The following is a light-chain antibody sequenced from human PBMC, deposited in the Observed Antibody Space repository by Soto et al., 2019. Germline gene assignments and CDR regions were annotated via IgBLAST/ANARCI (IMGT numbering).Light chain of an antibody. V-gene: IGKV3-20*01. J-gene: IGKJ1*01. CDR3: QQYSSSGT. CDR1: QSVSNNY. CDR2: GPS. Sequence: EIVLTQSPGPLSLSPGERATLSCRASQSVSNNYLAWYQQKPGEAPXPLIYGPSNRATGIPDRFSGSGSGTDFTLTISRLDPEFFAVYYCQQYSSSGTFGQGTKVEIK.